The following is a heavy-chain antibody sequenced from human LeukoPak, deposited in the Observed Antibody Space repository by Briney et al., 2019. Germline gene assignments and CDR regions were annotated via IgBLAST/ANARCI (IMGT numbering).Heavy chain of an antibody. CDR2: INPNSGGT. Sequence: ASVRVSCKASAYSFTRYGVSWVRQAPGQGLEWMGWINPNSGGTNYAQKFQGRVTMTRDTSISTAYMELSRLRSDDTAVYYCARGIAVDNYYMDVWGKGTTVTVSS. J-gene: IGHJ6*03. D-gene: IGHD6-19*01. CDR1: AYSFTRYG. CDR3: ARGIAVDNYYMDV. V-gene: IGHV1-2*02.